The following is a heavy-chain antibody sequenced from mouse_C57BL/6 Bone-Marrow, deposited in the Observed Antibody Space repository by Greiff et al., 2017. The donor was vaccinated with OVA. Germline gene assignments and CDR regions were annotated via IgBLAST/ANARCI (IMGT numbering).Heavy chain of an antibody. D-gene: IGHD1-1*01. CDR3: ALLLRPYYYAMDY. CDR1: GYTFTSYW. V-gene: IGHV1-53*01. Sequence: QVQLQQPGTELVKPGASVKLSCKASGYTFTSYWMHWVTQRPGQGLEWIGNINPSNGGTNYNEKFKSKATLTVDKSSSTAYMQLSSLTSEVSAVYYWALLLRPYYYAMDYWGQGTSVTVSS. J-gene: IGHJ4*01. CDR2: INPSNGGT.